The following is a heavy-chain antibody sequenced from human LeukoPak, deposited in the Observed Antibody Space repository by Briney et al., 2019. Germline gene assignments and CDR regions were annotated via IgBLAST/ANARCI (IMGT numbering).Heavy chain of an antibody. D-gene: IGHD3-10*01. V-gene: IGHV3-30*04. CDR3: ARAFAPGIRKALWFGDSL. Sequence: PGGSLRLSCAASGFAFNSYAVHWVRQAPGKGLEWLAVVSSHGVDKFYADSVKGRFTISKDTSNNTLSLQMNSLGGDDTGVYCCARAFAPGIRKALWFGDSLRGQGTLVTDSS. CDR1: GFAFNSYA. CDR2: VSSHGVDK. J-gene: IGHJ4*02.